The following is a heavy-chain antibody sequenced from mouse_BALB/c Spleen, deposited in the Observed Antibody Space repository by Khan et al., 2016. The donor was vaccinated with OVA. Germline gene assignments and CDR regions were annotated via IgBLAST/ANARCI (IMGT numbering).Heavy chain of an antibody. Sequence: QIQLVQSGPELKKPGETVKISCKASGYTFTDYSMHWVKQAPGKGLKWMGWINTETGEPTYADDFKGRFAFSLETSASTAYLQINNLKNEDTATYFCASNWDYAMDYWGQGTSVTVSS. D-gene: IGHD4-1*01. CDR2: INTETGEP. V-gene: IGHV9-2-1*01. CDR1: GYTFTDYS. CDR3: ASNWDYAMDY. J-gene: IGHJ4*01.